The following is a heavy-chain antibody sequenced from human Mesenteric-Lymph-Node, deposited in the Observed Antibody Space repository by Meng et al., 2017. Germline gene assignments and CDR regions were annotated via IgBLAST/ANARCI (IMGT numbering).Heavy chain of an antibody. CDR1: GYTLTELS. D-gene: IGHD2-8*02. CDR2: INTKTGNP. V-gene: IGHV7-4-1*02. Sequence: QVQLVQSGAEVKKPGASVKVSCKVSGYTLTELSMHWVRQAPGQGLEWMGWINTKTGNPTYAQGFTGRFVFSLDTSVSTAHLHISTPTPEDTAVYYCATTGGGFDYWGQGTLVTVSS. CDR3: ATTGGGFDY. J-gene: IGHJ4*02.